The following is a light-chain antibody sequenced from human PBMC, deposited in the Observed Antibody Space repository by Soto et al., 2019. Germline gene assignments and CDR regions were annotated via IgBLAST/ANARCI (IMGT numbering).Light chain of an antibody. V-gene: IGKV3-15*01. Sequence: EIVMTQSPATLSVSPGERATLSCRASQSVSSNLAWYQQKPGQAPRLLIYGASTRATGIPARFSGSGSVTEFTLTISSLQSEDFAVYYCQQYNNWPPENTFGQGTKLEIK. CDR3: QQYNNWPPENT. CDR1: QSVSSN. J-gene: IGKJ2*01. CDR2: GAS.